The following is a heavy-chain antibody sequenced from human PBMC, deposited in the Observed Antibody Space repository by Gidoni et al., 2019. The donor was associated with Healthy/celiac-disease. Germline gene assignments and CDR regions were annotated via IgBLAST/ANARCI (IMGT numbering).Heavy chain of an antibody. CDR2: ISVRGGST. J-gene: IGHJ6*02. V-gene: IGHV3-23*01. Sequence: EVQLLESGGGLVQPGGSLRLSCAASGFTFSSYAMSWVRQAPGKGLEWVSAISVRGGSTYYADSVKGRFTISRDNSKNTLYLQMNSLRAEDTAVYYCAKAVAGTFHYYGMDVWGQGTTVTVSS. CDR1: GFTFSSYA. D-gene: IGHD6-19*01. CDR3: AKAVAGTFHYYGMDV.